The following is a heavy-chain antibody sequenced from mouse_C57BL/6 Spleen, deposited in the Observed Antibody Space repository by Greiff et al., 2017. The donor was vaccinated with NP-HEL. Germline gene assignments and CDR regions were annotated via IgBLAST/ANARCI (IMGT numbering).Heavy chain of an antibody. CDR2: ISDGGSYT. CDR1: GFTFSSYA. J-gene: IGHJ4*01. Sequence: EVKVEESGGGLVKPGGSLKLSCAASGFTFSSYAMSWVRQTPEKRLEWVATISDGGSYTYYPDNVKGRFTISRDNAKNNLYLQMSHLKSEDTAMYYCARDPENYAMDYWGQGTSVTVSS. V-gene: IGHV5-4*01. CDR3: ARDPENYAMDY.